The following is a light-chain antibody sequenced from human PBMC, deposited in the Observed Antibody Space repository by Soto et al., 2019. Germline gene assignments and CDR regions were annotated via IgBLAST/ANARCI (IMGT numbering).Light chain of an antibody. Sequence: QSVLTQPPSVSGAPGQKVTISCTRSSSNIGAAYDVHWYQHLPGTAPKLLIYGNNNRPSGVPDRFSGSKSGTSASLAITGLQAEDEADYYCSSYAGSNNWVFGGGTKLTVL. V-gene: IGLV1-40*01. CDR3: SSYAGSNNWV. CDR1: SSNIGAAYD. CDR2: GNN. J-gene: IGLJ3*02.